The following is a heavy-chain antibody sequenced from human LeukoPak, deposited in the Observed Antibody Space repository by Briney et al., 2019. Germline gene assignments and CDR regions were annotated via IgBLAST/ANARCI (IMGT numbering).Heavy chain of an antibody. V-gene: IGHV5-51*01. D-gene: IGHD4-17*01. CDR3: ARLGTTVDY. J-gene: IGHJ4*02. Sequence: GESLKISCEGSGYDFSSYWIGWVGQMPGKGLEWMGIIYPGDSDTRYSPSFQGQVTISADKSITTAYLQWSSLKASDIAMYYCARLGTTVDYWGQGTLVTVSS. CDR2: IYPGDSDT. CDR1: GYDFSSYW.